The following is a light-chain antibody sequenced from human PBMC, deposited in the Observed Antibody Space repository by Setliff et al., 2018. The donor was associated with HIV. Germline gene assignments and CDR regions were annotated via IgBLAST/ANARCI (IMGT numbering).Light chain of an antibody. Sequence: SALAQPASVSGSPGQSITISCTGTSSDVGGYNYVSWYQHYPGKAPKLMIYDVTKRPPGVSDRFSGSKSGNTASLTISGLQAEGEADYFCCSYVTGSTYVFGTGTKVTVL. CDR3: CSYVTGSTYV. V-gene: IGLV2-23*02. CDR2: DVT. CDR1: SSDVGGYNY. J-gene: IGLJ1*01.